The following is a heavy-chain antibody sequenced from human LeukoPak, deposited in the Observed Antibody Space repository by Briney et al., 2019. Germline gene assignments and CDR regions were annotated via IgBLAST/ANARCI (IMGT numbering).Heavy chain of an antibody. J-gene: IGHJ4*02. Sequence: SETLSLTCTVSGGSMSGYYWTWIRQPPGKTLEWIAYIYYTGTTNYNPSLESRVTTSVDTSRNQFSLRLRSVAAADTAVYYCARLRGNYFPDFWGQGTLVTVSS. CDR2: IYYTGTT. D-gene: IGHD2/OR15-2a*01. CDR1: GGSMSGYY. V-gene: IGHV4-59*01. CDR3: ARLRGNYFPDF.